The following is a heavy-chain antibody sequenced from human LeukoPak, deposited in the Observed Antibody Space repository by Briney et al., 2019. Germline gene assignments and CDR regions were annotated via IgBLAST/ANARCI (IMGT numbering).Heavy chain of an antibody. D-gene: IGHD2-2*02. CDR3: ARGGSFCSSTSCYITTFDY. J-gene: IGHJ4*02. CDR2: IIPIFGTA. V-gene: IGHV1-69*01. CDR1: GGTFSSYA. Sequence: SVKVSCKASGGTFSSYAISLVRQAPGQGLEWMGGIIPIFGTANYAQKFQGRVTITADESTSTAYMELSSLRSEDTAVYYCARGGSFCSSTSCYITTFDYWGQGTLVTVSS.